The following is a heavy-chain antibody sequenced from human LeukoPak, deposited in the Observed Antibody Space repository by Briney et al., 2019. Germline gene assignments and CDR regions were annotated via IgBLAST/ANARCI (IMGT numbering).Heavy chain of an antibody. D-gene: IGHD5-18*01. J-gene: IGHJ4*02. CDR3: AKSRWDTAMASLDY. Sequence: PGGSLRLSCAASGFTFSSYAMSWVRQAPGKGLEWVSAISGSGGSTYCADSVKGRFTISRDNSKNTLYLQMNSLRAEDTAVYYCAKSRWDTAMASLDYWGQGTLVTVSS. CDR2: ISGSGGST. V-gene: IGHV3-23*01. CDR1: GFTFSSYA.